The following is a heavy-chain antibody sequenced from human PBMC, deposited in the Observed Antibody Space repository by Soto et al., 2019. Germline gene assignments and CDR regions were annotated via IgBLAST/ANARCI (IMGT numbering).Heavy chain of an antibody. J-gene: IGHJ4*02. Sequence: QVQLQESGPGLVKPSETLSLTCTVSGGSISRHYWSWIRQPPGKGLEWIGYIYHSGSTNYNPSLKRRVTISVDTSKNQNSLKLSSVTAADTAVYYCARRYGSCFDYWGQGTLVTVSS. CDR3: ARRYGSCFDY. D-gene: IGHD5-18*01. V-gene: IGHV4-59*08. CDR1: GGSISRHY. CDR2: IYHSGST.